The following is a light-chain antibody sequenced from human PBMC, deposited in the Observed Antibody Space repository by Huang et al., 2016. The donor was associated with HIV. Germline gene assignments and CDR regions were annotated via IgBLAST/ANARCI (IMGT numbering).Light chain of an antibody. CDR1: QSFSSS. CDR3: QQSDSTPYT. J-gene: IGKJ2*01. V-gene: IGKV1-39*01. Sequence: DIQMTQSPSSLSASVGDSVTISCRSSQSFSSSLNWYQQRPGKAPKLLIYAESSLQSGVPSRFSGSGSGTDFRLTINSLQPEDFATYYCQQSDSTPYTFGQGTKLEIK. CDR2: AES.